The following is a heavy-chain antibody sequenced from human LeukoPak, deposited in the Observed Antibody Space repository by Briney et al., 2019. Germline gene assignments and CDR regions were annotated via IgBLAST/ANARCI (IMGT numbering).Heavy chain of an antibody. Sequence: PSETLSLTCTVSGGSISSSNYYWGWICQPPGKGLEWIGSIYFSGSTYYNPSLKSRLTISAVTSNNQFSLKLSSVTAADTAVYLSSRQFPNATVGFDIWGKGTMVTVS. CDR1: GGSISSSNYY. CDR2: IYFSGST. D-gene: IGHD2-15*01. V-gene: IGHV4-39*01. CDR3: SRQFPNATVGFDI. J-gene: IGHJ3*02.